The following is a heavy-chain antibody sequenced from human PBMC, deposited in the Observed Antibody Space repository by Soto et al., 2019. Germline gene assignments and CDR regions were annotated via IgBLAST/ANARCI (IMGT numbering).Heavy chain of an antibody. V-gene: IGHV1-69*13. J-gene: IGHJ4*02. CDR1: GGTFSSYA. D-gene: IGHD3-10*01. Sequence: SVKVSCKASGGTFSSYAISWVRQAPGQGLEWMGGIIPIFGTANYAQKFQGRVTITADESTSTAYMELSSLRSEDTSVYYCASDYGSGSYYYFDYWGQGTLVTVSS. CDR3: ASDYGSGSYYYFDY. CDR2: IIPIFGTA.